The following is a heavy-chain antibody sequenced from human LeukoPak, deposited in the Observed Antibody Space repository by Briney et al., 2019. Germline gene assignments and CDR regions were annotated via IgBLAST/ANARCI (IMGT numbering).Heavy chain of an antibody. D-gene: IGHD2-2*01. CDR3: VTQVVPAAIPDAFDI. CDR2: IYRSGST. Sequence: PSETLSLTCAVSGYSISSGYYWGWIRQPPGRGLELIASIYRSGSTYHNPSLKSRATISLDMSRNQFSLKLDSLTAADTAVYFCVTQVVPAAIPDAFDIWGQGTVVTVFS. V-gene: IGHV4-38-2*01. J-gene: IGHJ3*02. CDR1: GYSISSGYY.